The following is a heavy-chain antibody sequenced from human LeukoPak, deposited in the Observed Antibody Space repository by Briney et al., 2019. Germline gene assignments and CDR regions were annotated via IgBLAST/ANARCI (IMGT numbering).Heavy chain of an antibody. V-gene: IGHV5-51*01. CDR2: IYPGDSDT. CDR3: ARHWCGGDCYGNWFDP. Sequence: GESLKISCKGSGYSFTSYWIGWVRQMPGKGLEWMGIIYPGDSDTRCSPSFQGQVTISADKSISTAYLQWSSLKVSDTAMYYCARHWCGGDCYGNWFDPWGQGTLVTVSS. J-gene: IGHJ5*02. CDR1: GYSFTSYW. D-gene: IGHD2-21*02.